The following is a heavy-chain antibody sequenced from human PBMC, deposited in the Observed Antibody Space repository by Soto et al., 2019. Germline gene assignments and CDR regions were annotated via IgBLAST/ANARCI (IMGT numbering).Heavy chain of an antibody. CDR1: GYTFTSYG. J-gene: IGHJ6*04. CDR2: ISAYNGNT. Sequence: VKVSCKASGYTFTSYGISWVRQAPGQGLEWMGWISAYNGNTNYAQKLQGRVTMTTDTSTSTAYMELSTLRSEDTAVYYCARLHSHGTYGMDVWGKGTTVTVSS. CDR3: ARLHSHGTYGMDV. V-gene: IGHV1-18*04. D-gene: IGHD5-18*01.